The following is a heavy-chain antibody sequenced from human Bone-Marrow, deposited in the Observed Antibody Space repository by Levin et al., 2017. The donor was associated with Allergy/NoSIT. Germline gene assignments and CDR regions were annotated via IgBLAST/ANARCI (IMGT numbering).Heavy chain of an antibody. V-gene: IGHV1-69*06. J-gene: IGHJ6*03. CDR1: GGTFSSYA. D-gene: IGHD3-3*01. CDR3: ARGPDFWSGYGYYYYYMDV. Sequence: GASVKVSCKASGGTFSSYAISWVRQAPGQGLEWMGGIIPIFGTANYAQKFQGRVTITADKSTSTAYMELSSLRSEDTAVYYCARGPDFWSGYGYYYYYMDVWGKGTTVTVSS. CDR2: IIPIFGTA.